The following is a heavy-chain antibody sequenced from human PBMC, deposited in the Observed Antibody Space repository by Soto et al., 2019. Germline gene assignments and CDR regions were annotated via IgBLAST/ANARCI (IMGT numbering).Heavy chain of an antibody. CDR2: IYYSGST. V-gene: IGHV4-39*01. D-gene: IGHD6-25*01. CDR3: ARILAAGNWFDS. Sequence: SETLSLTCTVSGGSISSSSYYWGWIRQPPGKGLEWIGSIYYSGSTYYNPSLKSRVTISADMSKNQFSLKLSSVTAADTAVYYCARILAAGNWFDSWGQGTLLTVSS. CDR1: GGSISSSSYY. J-gene: IGHJ5*01.